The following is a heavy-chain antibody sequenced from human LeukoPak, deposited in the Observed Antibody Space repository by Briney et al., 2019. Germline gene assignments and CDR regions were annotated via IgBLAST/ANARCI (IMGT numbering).Heavy chain of an antibody. CDR2: ISSSGSTI. D-gene: IGHD2-15*01. V-gene: IGHV3-48*01. CDR3: ARDCSGGTCYRF. CDR1: GFTFSSYA. Sequence: PGGSLRLSCAASGFTFSSYAMHWVRQAPGKGLEWVSYISSSGSTIYYADSVKGRFTISRDNAKNSLYLQMNSLRAEDTAVYYCARDCSGGTCYRFWGQGTLVTVSS. J-gene: IGHJ4*02.